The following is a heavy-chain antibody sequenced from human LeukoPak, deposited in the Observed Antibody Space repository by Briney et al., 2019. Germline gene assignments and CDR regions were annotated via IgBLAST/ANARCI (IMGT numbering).Heavy chain of an antibody. D-gene: IGHD3-10*01. CDR1: GDSASSNSAA. J-gene: IGHJ6*02. V-gene: IGHV6-1*01. CDR2: TYYRSKWYN. Sequence: SQTLSLTFAISGDSASSNSAAWNWIRQSPSRGLEWLGRTYYRSKWYNDYAVSVKSRITINPDTSKNQFSLQLNSVTPEDTAVYYCAREILRFGELICYYYYGMDVWGQGTTVTVSS. CDR3: AREILRFGELICYYYYGMDV.